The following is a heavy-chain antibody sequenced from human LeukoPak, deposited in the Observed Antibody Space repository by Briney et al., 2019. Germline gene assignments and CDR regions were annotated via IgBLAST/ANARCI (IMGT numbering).Heavy chain of an antibody. CDR2: TRNKANSYTT. CDR3: ARGPRWYYYDSSGFVDY. D-gene: IGHD3-22*01. V-gene: IGHV3-72*01. CDR1: GFTFSDHY. Sequence: GGSLRLSCAASGFTFSDHYMDWVRQAPGKGLEWVGRTRNKANSYTTEYAASVKGRFNISRDDSKNSLYLQMNSLKTEDTAVYYCARGPRWYYYDSSGFVDYWGQGTLVTVSS. J-gene: IGHJ4*02.